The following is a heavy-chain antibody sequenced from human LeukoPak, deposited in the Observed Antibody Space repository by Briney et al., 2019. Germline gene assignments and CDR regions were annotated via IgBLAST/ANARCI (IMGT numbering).Heavy chain of an antibody. CDR1: GGSISPYY. CDR3: ARDHWLFSSKTWYYYGMDV. J-gene: IGHJ6*02. D-gene: IGHD3-9*01. CDR2: IDPSGSA. Sequence: SETLSLTCTVSGGSISPYYWSWIRQSPGKGLEWIGYIDPSGSASYNPSLKSRVTIFVDTSKNLFSLILTSVSASDTAIYYCARDHWLFSSKTWYYYGMDVWGQGTTVTVSS. V-gene: IGHV4-59*01.